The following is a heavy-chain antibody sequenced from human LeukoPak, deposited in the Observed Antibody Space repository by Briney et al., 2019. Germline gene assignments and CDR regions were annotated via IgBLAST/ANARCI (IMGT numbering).Heavy chain of an antibody. D-gene: IGHD3-22*01. J-gene: IGHJ4*02. CDR3: ARDHYYDSSGYTRSADY. CDR1: GYTFTSYG. Sequence: ASVKVSCKASGYTFTSYGISWVRQAPGQGLEWMGWISAYNGNTNYAQKLQGRVTMTTDTSTCTAYMELRRLRSDDTAVYYCARDHYYDSSGYTRSADYWGQGTLVTVSS. V-gene: IGHV1-18*01. CDR2: ISAYNGNT.